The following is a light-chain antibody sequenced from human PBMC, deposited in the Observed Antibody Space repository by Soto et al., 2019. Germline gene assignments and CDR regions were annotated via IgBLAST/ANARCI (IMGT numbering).Light chain of an antibody. V-gene: IGKV4-1*01. CDR1: QSVLYSSNNKNY. J-gene: IGKJ1*01. CDR2: WAS. Sequence: DIVLTQSPDSLAVSLGERATINCKSSQSVLYSSNNKNYLAWYQQKPGQPPKLLIYWASTRESGVPDRFSGSGSETYFTLPISSLQAEDVAVYYCQQYYRPWTFGQGTKVEIK. CDR3: QQYYRPWT.